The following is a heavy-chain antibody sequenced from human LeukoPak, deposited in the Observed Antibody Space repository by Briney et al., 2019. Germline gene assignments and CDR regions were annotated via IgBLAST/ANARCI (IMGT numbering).Heavy chain of an antibody. CDR3: AKDDRWLQFCC. D-gene: IGHD5-24*01. CDR1: GFTFSSHG. CDR2: IIPSGHTT. J-gene: IGHJ4*02. V-gene: IGHV3-23*01. Sequence: GGSLRLSCAASGFTFSSHGMNWVRQAPGKGLEWVSGIIPSGHTTYYADSVRGRFTISRDNSSNTLYLQTNSLRAEHTAVYYCAKDDRWLQFCCWGQGTLVTVSA.